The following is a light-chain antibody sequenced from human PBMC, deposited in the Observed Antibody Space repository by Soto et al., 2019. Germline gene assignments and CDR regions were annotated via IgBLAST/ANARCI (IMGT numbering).Light chain of an antibody. V-gene: IGLV2-8*01. CDR3: SSYAGGKNLV. Sequence: QSALTQPPSASGSTGQSVTISCTGTSSDVGGYNYVSWYQHHPGKAPKLMIYEVTKRPSGVPDRFSGSKSGNTASLTVSGLQAEDEADYYCSSYAGGKNLVFGGGTKLTVL. CDR2: EVT. J-gene: IGLJ2*01. CDR1: SSDVGGYNY.